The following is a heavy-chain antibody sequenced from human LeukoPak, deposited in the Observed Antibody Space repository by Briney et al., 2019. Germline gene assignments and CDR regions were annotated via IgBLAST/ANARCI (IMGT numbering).Heavy chain of an antibody. CDR1: GFTCSSYV. V-gene: IGHV3-30*02. Sequence: GGSLRLSCAASGFTCSSYVMHWVRQAPGKGLEWVAFIRYDGGNKDYGDSVKGRFTISRDNSKNTLYLQMNSLRAEDTAVYYCAKKSGFDYWGQGTLVTVSS. J-gene: IGHJ4*02. CDR2: IRYDGGNK. CDR3: AKKSGFDY.